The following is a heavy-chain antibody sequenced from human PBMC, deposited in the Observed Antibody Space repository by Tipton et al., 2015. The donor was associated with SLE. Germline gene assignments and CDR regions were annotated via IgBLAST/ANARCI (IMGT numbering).Heavy chain of an antibody. V-gene: IGHV4-38-2*01. D-gene: IGHD1-1*01. Sequence: GLVKPSETLSLTCAVSGYSISSNFFWGWVRQPPGKGLEWIGSIDHRATSFYNPSLMSRVTMSADTSKNQISLKMSSVTAADTAVYYCARVNLDIWSDTYYFDYWGQGTRAIVSS. CDR3: ARVNLDIWSDTYYFDY. J-gene: IGHJ4*02. CDR2: IDHRATS. CDR1: GYSISSNFF.